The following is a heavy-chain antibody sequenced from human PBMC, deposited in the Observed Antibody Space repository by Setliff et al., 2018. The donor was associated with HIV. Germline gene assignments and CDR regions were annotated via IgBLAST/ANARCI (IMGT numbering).Heavy chain of an antibody. Sequence: SETLSLTCTVSGGSISSNSYYWGWIRQPPGKGLEWIGSIYYSGGTYYNPSLKSRVTISVDTSKNQLSLHLTSVTPEDTAVYYCARVFRNLPDYWGQGTLVTVSS. V-gene: IGHV4-39*01. CDR2: IYYSGGT. CDR1: GGSISSNSYY. CDR3: ARVFRNLPDY. D-gene: IGHD1-1*01. J-gene: IGHJ4*02.